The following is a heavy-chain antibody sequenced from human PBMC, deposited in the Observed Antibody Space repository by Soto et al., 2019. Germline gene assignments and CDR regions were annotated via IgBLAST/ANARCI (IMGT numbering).Heavy chain of an antibody. CDR1: GFTFSSYG. CDR3: ARDTVTDAFDI. J-gene: IGHJ3*02. CDR2: IWNDGSNI. V-gene: IGHV3-33*01. Sequence: GGSLRLSCAASGFTFSSYGMHWVRQAPGKGLEWVAVIWNDGSNIYYTDSVKGRFTISRDNAKNTLYLQMNSLRAEDTAVYYCARDTVTDAFDIWGQGTMVTVSS. D-gene: IGHD4-17*01.